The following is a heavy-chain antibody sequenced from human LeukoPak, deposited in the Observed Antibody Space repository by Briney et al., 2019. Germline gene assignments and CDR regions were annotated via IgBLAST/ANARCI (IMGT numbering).Heavy chain of an antibody. V-gene: IGHV1-2*02. CDR2: INPNSGGT. J-gene: IGHJ5*02. CDR1: GYTFTGYY. CDR3: ARVWVNDYGEYNWFDP. D-gene: IGHD4-17*01. Sequence: AAVKVSCKASGYTFTGYYMHWVRQAPGQGLEWMGWINPNSGGTDYAQKFQGRVTMTRDTSISTAYMELSRLRSDDTAVYYCARVWVNDYGEYNWFDPWGQGTLVTVSS.